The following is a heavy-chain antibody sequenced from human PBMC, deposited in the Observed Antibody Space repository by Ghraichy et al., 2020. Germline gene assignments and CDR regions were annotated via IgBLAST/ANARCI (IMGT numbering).Heavy chain of an antibody. Sequence: SETLSLTCTVSGGSISSSSYYWGWIRQPPGKGLEWIGSIYYSGSTYYNPSLKSRVTISVDTSKNQFSLKLSSVTAADTAVYYCARHDESGSLFLMVYWGQGTLVTVSS. CDR3: ARHDESGSLFLMVY. CDR2: IYYSGST. D-gene: IGHD1-26*01. J-gene: IGHJ4*02. V-gene: IGHV4-39*01. CDR1: GGSISSSSYY.